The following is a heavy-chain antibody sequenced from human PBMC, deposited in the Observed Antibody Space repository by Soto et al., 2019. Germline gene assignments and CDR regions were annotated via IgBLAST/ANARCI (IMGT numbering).Heavy chain of an antibody. CDR1: GFTFSSYS. V-gene: IGHV3-21*01. Sequence: PGGSLRLSCAASGFTFSSYSMNWVRQAPGKGLEWVSSISSSSSYIYYADSVKGRFTISRDNAKNSLYLQMNSLRAEDTAVYYCARDASGIGCMDVWGQGTTVTVSS. J-gene: IGHJ6*02. D-gene: IGHD1-20*01. CDR3: ARDASGIGCMDV. CDR2: ISSSSSYI.